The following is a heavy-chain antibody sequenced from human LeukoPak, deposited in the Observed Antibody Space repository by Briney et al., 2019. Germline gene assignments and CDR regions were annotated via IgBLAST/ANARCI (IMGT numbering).Heavy chain of an antibody. CDR3: AREMAGAHFDP. Sequence: GGSLRLSCAASGFSFSTYSMSWVRQAPGKGLEWVSVISDTGATTFYADSVKGRFTISRDNAKNTLYLQMNSLRAEDTAVYYCAREMAGAHFDPWGQGTLVTVSS. D-gene: IGHD5-24*01. J-gene: IGHJ5*02. CDR1: GFSFSTYS. V-gene: IGHV3-21*01. CDR2: ISDTGATT.